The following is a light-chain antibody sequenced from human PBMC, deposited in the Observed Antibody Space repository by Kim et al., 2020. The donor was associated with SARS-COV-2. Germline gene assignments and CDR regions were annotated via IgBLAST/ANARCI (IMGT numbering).Light chain of an antibody. Sequence: QSITISCTGTSSDVGAYNYVSWYQQHPGKAPKLIIFDVNQRPSGLSDRFSGSKSGNTASLTISGLQAEDEADYYCISYASTRSYVFGTGTKVTVL. V-gene: IGLV2-14*04. CDR2: DVN. CDR3: ISYASTRSYV. CDR1: SSDVGAYNY. J-gene: IGLJ1*01.